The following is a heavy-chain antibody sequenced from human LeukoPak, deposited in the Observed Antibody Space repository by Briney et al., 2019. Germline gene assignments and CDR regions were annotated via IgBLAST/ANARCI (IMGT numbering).Heavy chain of an antibody. Sequence: SETLSLTCTVPGGSISSYYWSWIRQPPGKGLEWIGYIYYSGSTNYNPSLKSRVTISVDTSKNQFSLKLSSVTAADTAVYYCASDLTVAGTPNFDYWGQGTLVTVSS. CDR2: IYYSGST. CDR3: ASDLTVAGTPNFDY. J-gene: IGHJ4*02. CDR1: GGSISSYY. V-gene: IGHV4-59*12. D-gene: IGHD6-19*01.